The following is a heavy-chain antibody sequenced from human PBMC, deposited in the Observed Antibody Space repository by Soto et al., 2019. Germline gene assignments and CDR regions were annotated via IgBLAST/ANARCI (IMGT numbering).Heavy chain of an antibody. Sequence: ASVKVSCKASGYTFTSYDINWVRQGTGQGFEWMGWMNPNSGNTGYAQKFQGRVTMTRDTSITTAYMELSSLRSEDTAVYSCTRRPRKWGFDYWGLGTLVTVSS. CDR2: MNPNSGNT. CDR1: GYTFTSYD. D-gene: IGHD7-27*01. CDR3: TRRPRKWGFDY. J-gene: IGHJ4*02. V-gene: IGHV1-8*01.